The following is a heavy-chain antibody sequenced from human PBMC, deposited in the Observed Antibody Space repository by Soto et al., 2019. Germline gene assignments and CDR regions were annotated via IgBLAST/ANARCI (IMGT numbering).Heavy chain of an antibody. D-gene: IGHD6-19*01. Sequence: QVHLVESGGGVVQPGRSLRLSCAASGFTFSSYAMHWVRQAPGKGLEWVAVIWDDGSNKKHADSVKGRFTISRDNSKNTLYLQMNSLRAEDTAVYFCARERGLAPFDIWGQGTVVTVSS. V-gene: IGHV3-33*01. CDR1: GFTFSSYA. CDR3: ARERGLAPFDI. CDR2: IWDDGSNK. J-gene: IGHJ3*02.